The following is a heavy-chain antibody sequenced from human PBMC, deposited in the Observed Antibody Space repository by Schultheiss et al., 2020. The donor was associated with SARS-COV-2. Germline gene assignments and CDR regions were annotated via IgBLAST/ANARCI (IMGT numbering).Heavy chain of an antibody. V-gene: IGHV3-30-3*01. CDR2: ISYDGSNK. CDR1: GFTFSNAW. Sequence: SLKISCAASGFTFSNAWMNWVRQAPGKGLEWVAVISYDGSNKYYADSVKGRFTISRDNSKNTLYLQMNSLRAEDTAVYYCASPMTTRGYWYFDLWGRGTLVTVSS. CDR3: ASPMTTRGYWYFDL. D-gene: IGHD4-11*01. J-gene: IGHJ2*01.